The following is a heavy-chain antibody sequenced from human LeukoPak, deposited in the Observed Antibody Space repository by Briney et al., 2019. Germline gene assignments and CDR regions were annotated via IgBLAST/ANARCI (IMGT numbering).Heavy chain of an antibody. V-gene: IGHV3-23*01. CDR1: GFTFNSYG. D-gene: IGHD3-10*01. Sequence: GGTLRLSCAASGFTFNSYGMSWVRQAPGKGLEWVSGISGSGGATYYADSVKGRFTVSRDDPHNTLYLQMNSVRAEDTAVYYCARGRGEGRGISMVRGVRAPSYNWFDPWGHGTLVIVSS. CDR3: ARGRGEGRGISMVRGVRAPSYNWFDP. J-gene: IGHJ5*02. CDR2: ISGSGGAT.